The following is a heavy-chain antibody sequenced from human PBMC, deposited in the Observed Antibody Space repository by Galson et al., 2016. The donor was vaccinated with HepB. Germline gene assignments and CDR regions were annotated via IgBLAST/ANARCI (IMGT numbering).Heavy chain of an antibody. CDR1: GFTVSNYG. CDR2: ISYDGSHK. D-gene: IGHD2-21*02. CDR3: AKGDLSGDSIDY. J-gene: IGHJ4*02. V-gene: IGHV3-30*18. Sequence: SLRLSCAASGFTVSNYGMHWVRQAPGKGLEWVAVISYDGSHKFYTDSVRGRFPISRDNSNNTLYLQMNSLRAEDTAVYYWAKGDLSGDSIDYWVQGTLVTVSS.